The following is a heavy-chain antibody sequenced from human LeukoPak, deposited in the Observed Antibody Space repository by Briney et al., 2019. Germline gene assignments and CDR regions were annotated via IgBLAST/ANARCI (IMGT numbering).Heavy chain of an antibody. J-gene: IGHJ6*03. CDR2: IYTGGST. Sequence: SETLSLTCTVSGGSISSGSYFWSWIRQPAGKGLEWIGRIYTGGSTNYNPSLKSRVTISVDTSKNQFSLKLSSVTAADTAVYYCARSSSHYYYYYMDVWGKGTTVTVSS. CDR1: GGSISSGSYF. V-gene: IGHV4-61*02. D-gene: IGHD6-6*01. CDR3: ARSSSHYYYYYMDV.